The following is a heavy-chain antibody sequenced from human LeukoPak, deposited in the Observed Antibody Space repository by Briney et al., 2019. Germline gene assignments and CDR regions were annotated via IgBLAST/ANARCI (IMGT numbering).Heavy chain of an antibody. J-gene: IGHJ6*03. CDR1: GGSISSSSYY. Sequence: PSETLSLTCTVSGGSISSSSYYWGWIRQPPGTGLEWIGSIYYSGSTYYNPSLKSRATISVDTSKNQFSLKLTSVTAADTAVYYCTRAASSGPLFTYHMDVWGKGTTVTVSS. D-gene: IGHD3-22*01. V-gene: IGHV4-39*07. CDR2: IYYSGST. CDR3: TRAASSGPLFTYHMDV.